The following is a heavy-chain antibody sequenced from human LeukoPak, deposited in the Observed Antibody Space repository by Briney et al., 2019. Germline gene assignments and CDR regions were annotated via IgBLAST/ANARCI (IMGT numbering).Heavy chain of an antibody. J-gene: IGHJ4*02. Sequence: PSETLSLTCAVYGCSFRCYYWSWLRQPPGKGLEWIGEINHSGSTNYNPSLKSRVTISVDTSKNQFSLKLSSVTAADTAVYYCARRAFYYYDSSGYYYVGRNTFDYWGQGTLVTVSS. CDR3: ARRAFYYYDSSGYYYVGRNTFDY. CDR1: GCSFRCYY. D-gene: IGHD3-22*01. CDR2: INHSGST. V-gene: IGHV4-34*01.